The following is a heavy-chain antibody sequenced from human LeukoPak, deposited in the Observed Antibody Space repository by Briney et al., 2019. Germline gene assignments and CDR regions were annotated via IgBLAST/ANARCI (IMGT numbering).Heavy chain of an antibody. CDR2: IYHSGST. V-gene: IGHV4-30-2*01. CDR3: ARGDSSSPYLAYYFDY. CDR1: GGSISSGGYS. D-gene: IGHD6-13*01. J-gene: IGHJ4*02. Sequence: SQTLSLTCAVSGGSISSGGYSWSWIRQPPGKGLEWIGYIYHSGSTYYNPSLKSRVTISVDTSKNQFSLKLSSVTAADTAVYYCARGDSSSPYLAYYFDYWGQGTLVTVSS.